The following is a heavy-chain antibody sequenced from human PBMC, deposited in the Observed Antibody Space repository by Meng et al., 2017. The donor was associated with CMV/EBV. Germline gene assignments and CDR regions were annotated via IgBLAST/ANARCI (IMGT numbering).Heavy chain of an antibody. J-gene: IGHJ6*02. CDR3: ARDHVRAGYYYYGMDV. Sequence: GESLKISCAASGFTVSSNYMSWVRQAPGKGLEWVPVIYSGGSTYYADSVKGRFTISRDNSKNTLYLQMNSLRAEDTAVYYCARDHVRAGYYYYGMDVWGQGTTVTVSS. CDR2: IYSGGST. CDR1: GFTVSSNY. V-gene: IGHV3-66*02. D-gene: IGHD1-14*01.